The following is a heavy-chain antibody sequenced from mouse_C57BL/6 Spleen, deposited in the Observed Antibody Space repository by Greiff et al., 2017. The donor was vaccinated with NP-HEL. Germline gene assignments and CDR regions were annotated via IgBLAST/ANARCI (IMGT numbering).Heavy chain of an antibody. V-gene: IGHV1-53*01. CDR1: GYTFPRYW. Sequence: QVQLQQPGTEMVKPGASVKLSCKASGYTFPRYWMPWVEQRPGQGLEWIGNINPSNGGTNYNEKFKSKATLTVDKSSSTAYMQLSSLTSEDSAVYYCAKDGYYVPFAYWGQGTLVTVSA. CDR3: AKDGYYVPFAY. J-gene: IGHJ3*01. CDR2: INPSNGGT. D-gene: IGHD2-3*01.